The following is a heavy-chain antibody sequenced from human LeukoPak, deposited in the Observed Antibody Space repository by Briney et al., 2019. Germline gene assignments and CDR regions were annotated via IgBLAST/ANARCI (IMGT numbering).Heavy chain of an antibody. CDR3: ARLGIAAAGEGNGIDY. Sequence: GESLKISCKGSGYSFTSYWIGWVRQMPGKGLEWMGIIYPGDSDTRYSPSFQGQVTISADKSISTAYLQWSSLKASDTAMYYCARLGIAAAGEGNGIDYWGQGTLVTVSP. D-gene: IGHD6-13*01. CDR2: IYPGDSDT. J-gene: IGHJ4*02. CDR1: GYSFTSYW. V-gene: IGHV5-51*01.